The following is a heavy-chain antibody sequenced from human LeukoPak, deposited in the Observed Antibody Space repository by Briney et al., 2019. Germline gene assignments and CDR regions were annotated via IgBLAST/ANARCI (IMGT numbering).Heavy chain of an antibody. Sequence: PGRSLRLSCAASGFTFTSYVMHWVRQAPGKGLQWVALISYDGSNKYYADSVKGRFTISRDNSKNTLYLQMNSLRAEDTAVYYCARPRGAAAGTFGFDAWGQGTLVTVSS. CDR3: ARPRGAAAGTFGFDA. V-gene: IGHV3-30*03. CDR2: ISYDGSNK. D-gene: IGHD6-13*01. J-gene: IGHJ5*02. CDR1: GFTFTSYV.